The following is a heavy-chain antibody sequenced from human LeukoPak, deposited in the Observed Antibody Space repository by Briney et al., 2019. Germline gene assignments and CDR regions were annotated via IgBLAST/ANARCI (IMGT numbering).Heavy chain of an antibody. CDR1: GGSISSYC. J-gene: IGHJ4*02. V-gene: IGHV4-59*01. CDR3: ARVPPLPRPYSGYDYYFDY. CDR2: IYYSGST. D-gene: IGHD5-12*01. Sequence: SETLSLTCTVSGGSISSYCWSWIRQPPGKGLEWIGYIYYSGSTNYNPSLKSRVTISVDTSKNQFSLKLSSVTAADTAVYYCARVPPLPRPYSGYDYYFDYWGQATLVTVSS.